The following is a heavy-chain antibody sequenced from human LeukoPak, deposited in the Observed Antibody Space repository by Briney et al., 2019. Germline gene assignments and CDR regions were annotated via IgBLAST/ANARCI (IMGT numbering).Heavy chain of an antibody. CDR1: GFAFSSYE. CDR2: ISSSGSTI. CDR3: AELGITMIGGV. D-gene: IGHD3-10*02. V-gene: IGHV3-48*03. Sequence: GGSLRLSCAASGFAFSSYEMNWVRQAPGKGLEWVSYISSSGSTIYYADSVKGRFTISRDNAKNSLYLQMNSLRADDTAVYYCAELGITMIGGVWGKGTTVTISS. J-gene: IGHJ6*04.